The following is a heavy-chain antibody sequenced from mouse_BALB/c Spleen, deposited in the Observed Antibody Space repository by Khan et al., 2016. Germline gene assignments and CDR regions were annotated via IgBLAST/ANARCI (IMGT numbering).Heavy chain of an antibody. D-gene: IGHD2-1*01. Sequence: EVELVESGGGLVKPGGSLKLSCAASGFTFRDYAMSWVRQTPEKRLEWVASISTGDSTYYGDSVKGRFTISRDIARNILFLQLSSLRSEDTAVFYCARKDYGNYGDYFDYWGQGTTLTVSS. J-gene: IGHJ2*01. V-gene: IGHV5-6-5*01. CDR2: ISTGDST. CDR1: GFTFRDYA. CDR3: ARKDYGNYGDYFDY.